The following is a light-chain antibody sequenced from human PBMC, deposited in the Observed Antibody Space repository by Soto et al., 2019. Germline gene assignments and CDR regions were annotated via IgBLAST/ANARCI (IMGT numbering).Light chain of an antibody. J-gene: IGLJ2*01. CDR2: GVS. CDR1: SSDVGGYNL. V-gene: IGLV2-23*02. Sequence: QSALTQFASVSGSPGQSITISCTGTSSDVGGYNLVSWYQQHPDKAPKLIIFGVSKRHSGVSNRFSGSKSGNTASLTISGLQAEDEADYYCCPYAGGNTWVVFGGGTKLTVL. CDR3: CPYAGGNTWVV.